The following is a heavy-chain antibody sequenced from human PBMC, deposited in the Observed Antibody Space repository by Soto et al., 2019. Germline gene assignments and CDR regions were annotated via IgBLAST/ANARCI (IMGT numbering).Heavy chain of an antibody. CDR3: ARGSPYSSGSLRINYFDY. V-gene: IGHV4-4*07. CDR1: GGSISSYY. Sequence: SETLSLTCTVSGGSISSYYWSWIRQPAGKGLEWIGRIYTSGSTNYNPSLKSRVTMSVDTSKDQFSLKLSSVTAADTAVYYCARGSPYSSGSLRINYFDYWGQGTLVTVSS. J-gene: IGHJ4*02. D-gene: IGHD6-19*01. CDR2: IYTSGST.